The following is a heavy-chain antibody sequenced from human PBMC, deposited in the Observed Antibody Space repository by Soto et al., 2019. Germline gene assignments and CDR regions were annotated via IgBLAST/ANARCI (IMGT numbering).Heavy chain of an antibody. V-gene: IGHV1-18*01. CDR1: GYTFTSYG. CDR3: ARSKVVAANNWFDP. Sequence: ASVKGSCKAAGYTFTSYGISWVRQAPGQGLEWMGWISAYNGNTNYAQKLQGRVTMTTDTSTSTAYMELRSLRSDDTAVYYCARSKVVAANNWFDPWGQGTLVTVSS. J-gene: IGHJ5*02. D-gene: IGHD2-15*01. CDR2: ISAYNGNT.